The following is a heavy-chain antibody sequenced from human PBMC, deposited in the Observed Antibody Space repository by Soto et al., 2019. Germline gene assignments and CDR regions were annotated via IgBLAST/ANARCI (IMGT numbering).Heavy chain of an antibody. CDR2: INAGNGNT. J-gene: IGHJ4*02. V-gene: IGHV1-3*01. Sequence: QVQLVQSGAEVKKPGASVKGSCKASGYTFTSYAMHWVRQAPGQRLEWMGWINAGNGNTKSSQKFQGRVTITRDTSASTAYMELSSLRSEDTAVYYCARDLQADYWGQGTLVTVSS. CDR3: ARDLQADY. CDR1: GYTFTSYA.